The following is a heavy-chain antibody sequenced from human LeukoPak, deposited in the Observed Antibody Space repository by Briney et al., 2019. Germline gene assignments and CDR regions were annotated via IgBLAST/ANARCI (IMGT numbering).Heavy chain of an antibody. CDR1: GFTFSSYA. CDR3: AKDSEYYDSSDLYY. V-gene: IGHV3-23*01. Sequence: PGGSLRLSCAASGFTFSSYAMSWVRQAPGKGLEWVSAISGSGGSTYYADSVKGRFTISRDNSKNTLYLQMNSLRAEDTAVYYCAKDSEYYDSSDLYYWGQGTLVTVSS. D-gene: IGHD3-22*01. CDR2: ISGSGGST. J-gene: IGHJ4*02.